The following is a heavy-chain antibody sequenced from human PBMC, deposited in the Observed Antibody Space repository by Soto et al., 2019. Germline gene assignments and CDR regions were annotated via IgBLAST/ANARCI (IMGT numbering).Heavy chain of an antibody. CDR2: INHSGST. Sequence: SETLSLTCTVSGGSISSSSYYWGWIRQPPGKGLEWIGKINHSGSTNYNPSLKSRVTISVDTSKNQFSLKLSSVTAADTAVYYCARKSTRTATRRNACSWFDPWGQGTLVTVSS. D-gene: IGHD4-4*01. J-gene: IGHJ5*02. CDR3: ARKSTRTATRRNACSWFDP. V-gene: IGHV4-39*07. CDR1: GGSISSSSYY.